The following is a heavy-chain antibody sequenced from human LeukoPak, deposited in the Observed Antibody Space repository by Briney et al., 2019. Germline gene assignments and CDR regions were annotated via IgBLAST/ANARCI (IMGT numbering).Heavy chain of an antibody. CDR3: ARVPRGLRAFDI. D-gene: IGHD3-10*01. V-gene: IGHV4-30-2*01. CDR2: IYHSGST. CDR1: GGSISSGGYS. Sequence: SETLSLTCAVSGGSISSGGYSWSWIRQPPGKGLEWIGYIYHSGSTYYNPSLKSRVTISVDRSKNQFSLKLSSVTAADTAVYYCARVPRGLRAFDIWGQGTMVTVSS. J-gene: IGHJ3*02.